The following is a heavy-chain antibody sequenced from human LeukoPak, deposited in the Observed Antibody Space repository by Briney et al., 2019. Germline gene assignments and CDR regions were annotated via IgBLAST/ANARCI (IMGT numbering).Heavy chain of an antibody. J-gene: IGHJ3*02. CDR1: GYTFTSYA. CDR3: AREEDYYDSSGYSPTGSAFDI. CDR2: INTNTGNP. V-gene: IGHV7-4-1*02. Sequence: ASVKVSCKASGYTFTSYAMNWVRQAPGQGLEWMGWINTNTGNPTYGQGFTGRFVFSLDTSVSTAYLQISSLKAEDTAVYYCAREEDYYDSSGYSPTGSAFDIWGQGTMVTVSS. D-gene: IGHD3-22*01.